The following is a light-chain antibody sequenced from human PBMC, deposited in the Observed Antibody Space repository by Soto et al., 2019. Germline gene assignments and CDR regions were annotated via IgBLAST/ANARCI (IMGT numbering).Light chain of an antibody. CDR2: VAS. V-gene: IGKV1-9*01. CDR1: QDISSS. CDR3: QQVDSYPIT. Sequence: DIQLTKSPSFLSASVGDRVTVTCRSIQDISSSLAWYPQKPWKAPKVLIYVASTLQRGVPPRFGGSGSGTAFTLTISSLQTEDFATSFCQQVDSYPITFVGGNQGEIK. J-gene: IGKJ4*01.